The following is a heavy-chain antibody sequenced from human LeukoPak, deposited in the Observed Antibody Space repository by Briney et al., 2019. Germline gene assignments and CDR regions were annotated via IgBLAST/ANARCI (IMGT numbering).Heavy chain of an antibody. J-gene: IGHJ4*02. CDR2: ISYDGSNK. CDR3: AKDFSWFGELLQTTEFDY. D-gene: IGHD3-10*01. CDR1: GFTFSTYG. Sequence: PGGTLRLSCAASGFTFSTYGMSWVRQAPGKGLEWVAVISYDGSNKYYADSVKGRFTISRDNSKNTLYLQMNSLRAEDTAVYYCAKDFSWFGELLQTTEFDYWGQGTLVTVSS. V-gene: IGHV3-30*18.